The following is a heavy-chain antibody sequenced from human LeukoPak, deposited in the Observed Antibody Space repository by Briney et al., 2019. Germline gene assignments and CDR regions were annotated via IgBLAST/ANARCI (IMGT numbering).Heavy chain of an antibody. J-gene: IGHJ5*02. CDR2: IRYDGSNK. CDR1: GFTFSNYG. V-gene: IGHV3-30*02. CDR3: ARATVSGGMDWFDP. D-gene: IGHD2-15*01. Sequence: GGSLRLSCAASGFTFSNYGMHWVRQAPGKGLEWVAVIRYDGSNKYYADSVKGRFTISRDNSKNTLYLQMNSLRAEDTAVYYCARATVSGGMDWFDPWGQGTLVTVSS.